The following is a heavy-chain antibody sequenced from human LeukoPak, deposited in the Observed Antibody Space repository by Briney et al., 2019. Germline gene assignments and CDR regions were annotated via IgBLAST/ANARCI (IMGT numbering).Heavy chain of an antibody. CDR2: IYWDDDK. Sequence: ESGPTLVKPTQTLTLTCTFSGFPLSTSGVGVGWIRQPPGKALEWLALIYWDDDKRYSPSLKSRLTITKDTSKNQVVLTMTNMDPVDTATYYCAHTLDTAMANLPFDYWGQGTLVTVSS. CDR1: GFPLSTSGVG. D-gene: IGHD5-18*01. V-gene: IGHV2-5*02. J-gene: IGHJ4*02. CDR3: AHTLDTAMANLPFDY.